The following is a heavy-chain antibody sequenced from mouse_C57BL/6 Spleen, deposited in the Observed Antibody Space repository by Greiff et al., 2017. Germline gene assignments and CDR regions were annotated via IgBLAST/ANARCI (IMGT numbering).Heavy chain of an antibody. J-gene: IGHJ3*01. Sequence: QVQLKESGAELVRPGSSVKLSCKASGYTFTSYWMHWVKQRPIQGLEWIGNIDPSDSETHYNQKFKDKATLTVDKSSSTAYMQLSSLTSEDSAVYYCAVGDYAAYWGQGTLVTVSA. D-gene: IGHD2-4*01. CDR1: GYTFTSYW. CDR3: AVGDYAAY. V-gene: IGHV1-52*01. CDR2: IDPSDSET.